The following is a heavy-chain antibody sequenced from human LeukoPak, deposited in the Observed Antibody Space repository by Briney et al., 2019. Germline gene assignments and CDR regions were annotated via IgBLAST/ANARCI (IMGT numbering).Heavy chain of an antibody. D-gene: IGHD3-10*01. J-gene: IGHJ5*02. V-gene: IGHV4-59*12. CDR3: ARDKGQYGSGTRGFTWFDP. CDR2: IDGSGSS. CDR1: GVSISSYY. Sequence: SETLSLTCTVSGVSISSYYWSWIRQPPGKGLEWIGSIDGSGSSYYNPSLKSRVIVPSDMSKNQFSLMLNSVTAADTAVYYCARDKGQYGSGTRGFTWFDPWGQGTLVTVSS.